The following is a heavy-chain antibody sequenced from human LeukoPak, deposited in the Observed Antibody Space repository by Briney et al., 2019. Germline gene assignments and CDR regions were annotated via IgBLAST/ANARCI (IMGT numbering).Heavy chain of an antibody. CDR1: GFTFSSYA. Sequence: GGSLRLSCAASGFTFSSYAMSWVRQAPGKGLQWVSAISGSGGSTYYADSVKGRFTISRDNSKNTLYLQMNSLRAEDTAVYYCAKSRGHSYGSPFYFDSWGQGTLVTVSS. V-gene: IGHV3-23*01. CDR2: ISGSGGST. CDR3: AKSRGHSYGSPFYFDS. D-gene: IGHD5-18*01. J-gene: IGHJ4*02.